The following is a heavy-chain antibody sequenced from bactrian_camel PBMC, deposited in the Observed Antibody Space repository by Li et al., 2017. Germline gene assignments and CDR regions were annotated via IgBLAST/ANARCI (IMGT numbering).Heavy chain of an antibody. CDR3: ATAV. CDR1: GFTFSSYD. J-gene: IGHJ4*01. Sequence: VQLVESGGGLVQPGGTLRLSCAASGFTFSSYDMIWVRRAPGDEFELVSAIAPDESTLYVDSVKGRFTISRDNVKKMLYLQMNSLKPEDTAVYYCATAVWGQGTQVTVS. V-gene: IGHV3S10*01. CDR2: IAPDEST.